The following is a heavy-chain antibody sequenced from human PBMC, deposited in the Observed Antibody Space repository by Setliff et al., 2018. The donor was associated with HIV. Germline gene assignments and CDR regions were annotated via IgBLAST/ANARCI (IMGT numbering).Heavy chain of an antibody. J-gene: IGHJ1*01. Sequence: EASVKVSCKASGYTFTSYYMHWVRQAPGQGLEWMGIINPSSGSTTYAQKFQGRVTMTRDTSTSTVYMELSSLRSEDTAVYYCARDPAPSSTASYFRHWGQGTPVTVSS. CDR1: GYTFTSYY. V-gene: IGHV1-46*01. CDR3: ARDPAPSSTASYFRH. D-gene: IGHD6-6*01. CDR2: INPSSGST.